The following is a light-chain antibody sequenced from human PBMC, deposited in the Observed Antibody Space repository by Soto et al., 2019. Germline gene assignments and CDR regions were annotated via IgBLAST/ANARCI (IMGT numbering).Light chain of an antibody. CDR1: QGIGKS. CDR3: QKYNTVPAT. V-gene: IGKV1-27*01. J-gene: IGKJ5*01. Sequence: DIQMTQSPPSLSASVGDRVTITSRASQGIGKSFAWYQQKPGTVPKLLIYSASTLQSGVPSRFSGRGSETDFTVTISSLQPEDVAAYYCQKYNTVPATFGQGTRLEIK. CDR2: SAS.